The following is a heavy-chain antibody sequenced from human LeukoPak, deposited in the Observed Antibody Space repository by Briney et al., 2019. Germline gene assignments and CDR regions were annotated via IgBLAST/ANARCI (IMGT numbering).Heavy chain of an antibody. J-gene: IGHJ5*02. CDR1: GGSISSSNYY. CDR2: IYYSGST. Sequence: SETLSLTCTVSGGSISSSNYYWGWIRQPPGKGLEWIGSIYYSGSTYYSPSLKSRVTISVDTSKNQFSLKLSSVTAADTAVYYCARVCKAKSHIGFDPWGQGTLVTVSS. CDR3: ARVCKAKSHIGFDP. V-gene: IGHV4-39*07.